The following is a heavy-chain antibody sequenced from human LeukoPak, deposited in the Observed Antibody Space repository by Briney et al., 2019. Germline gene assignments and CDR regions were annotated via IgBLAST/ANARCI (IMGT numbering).Heavy chain of an antibody. CDR2: IYHSGTT. D-gene: IGHD6-13*01. CDR3: AAAAGLDAFDI. J-gene: IGHJ3*02. V-gene: IGHV4-30-2*02. Sequence: PSETLSLTCAVSGGSISSGGYSWSWIRQPPGKGLEWIGYIYHSGTTNYNPSLKSRVTMSVDTSRTQFSLKLSSVTAADTAVYYCAAAAGLDAFDIWGQGTMVTVSS. CDR1: GGSISSGGYS.